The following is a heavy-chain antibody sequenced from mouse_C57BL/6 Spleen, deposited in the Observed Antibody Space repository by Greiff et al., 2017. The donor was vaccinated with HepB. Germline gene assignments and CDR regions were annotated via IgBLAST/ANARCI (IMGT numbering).Heavy chain of an antibody. CDR3: TREEPYGNSAMDY. CDR1: GYTFTSYW. D-gene: IGHD2-10*02. J-gene: IGHJ4*01. Sequence: EVQLQQSGTVLARPGASVKMSCKTSGYTFTSYWMHWVKQRPGQGLEWIGAIYPGNSDTSYNQKFKGKAKLTAVTSASTAYMELSSLTNEDSAVYYCTREEPYGNSAMDYWGQGTSVTVSS. CDR2: IYPGNSDT. V-gene: IGHV1-5*01.